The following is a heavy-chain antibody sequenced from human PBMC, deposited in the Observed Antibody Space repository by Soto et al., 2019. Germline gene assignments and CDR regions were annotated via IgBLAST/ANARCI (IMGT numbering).Heavy chain of an antibody. D-gene: IGHD4-4*01. CDR3: ARLTTVTTRRFDP. V-gene: IGHV4-30-4*01. CDR1: GGSISSGDYY. Sequence: PSETLSLTCTVSGGSISSGDYYWSWNRQPPGKGLEWIGYIYYSGSTYYNPSLKSRVTISVDTSKNQFSLKLSSVTAADTAVYYCARLTTVTTRRFDPWGQGTLVTVSS. J-gene: IGHJ5*02. CDR2: IYYSGST.